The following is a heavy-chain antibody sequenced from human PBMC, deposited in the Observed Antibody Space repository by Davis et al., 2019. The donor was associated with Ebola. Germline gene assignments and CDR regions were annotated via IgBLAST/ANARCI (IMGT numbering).Heavy chain of an antibody. V-gene: IGHV3-21*01. J-gene: IGHJ4*02. Sequence: PGGSLRLSCAASGFTFSSYSMNWVRQAPGKGLEWVSSISSSSSYIYYADSVKGRFTISRDNAKNSLYLQMNSLRAEDTAVYYCARVAVVVAATQTKNVDYWGQGTLVTVSS. CDR1: GFTFSSYS. CDR3: ARVAVVVAATQTKNVDY. D-gene: IGHD2-15*01. CDR2: ISSSSSYI.